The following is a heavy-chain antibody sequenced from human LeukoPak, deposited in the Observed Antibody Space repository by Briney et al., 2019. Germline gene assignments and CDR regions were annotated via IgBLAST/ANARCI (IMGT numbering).Heavy chain of an antibody. CDR1: GGSMSSSAYY. Sequence: NPSETLSLTCSVSGGSMSSSAYYWSWIRQPPGKGLEWIGYVYYSGSTNYNPSLKSRVTISVDTSKKQFSLKLSSVTAADTAVYYCARRAMVGTFDYWGQGTLVTVSS. V-gene: IGHV4-61*05. J-gene: IGHJ4*02. D-gene: IGHD5-18*01. CDR3: ARRAMVGTFDY. CDR2: VYYSGST.